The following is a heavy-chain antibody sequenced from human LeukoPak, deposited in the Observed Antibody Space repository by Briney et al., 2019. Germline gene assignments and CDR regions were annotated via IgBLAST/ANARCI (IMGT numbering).Heavy chain of an antibody. CDR2: IHYSGNT. Sequence: KPSETLSLTGTVSGGSISSYYWSWIRQPPGKGLEWVGHIHYSGNTKYNPSLKSRLTISVDTSKNQFSLRLYSVTAADTAVYYCARVGTDTAIITYFDYWGQGVLVTVSS. CDR1: GGSISSYY. V-gene: IGHV4-59*01. D-gene: IGHD5-18*01. J-gene: IGHJ4*02. CDR3: ARVGTDTAIITYFDY.